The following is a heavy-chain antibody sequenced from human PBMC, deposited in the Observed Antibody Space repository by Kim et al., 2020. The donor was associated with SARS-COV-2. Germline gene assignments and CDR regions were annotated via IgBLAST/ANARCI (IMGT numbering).Heavy chain of an antibody. J-gene: IGHJ4*02. D-gene: IGHD6-13*01. Sequence: STYYADSVKGRFTISRDNSKNTLYLQMNSLRAEDTAVYYCAKIAAAGPDYWGQGTLVTVSS. CDR2: ST. CDR3: AKIAAAGPDY. V-gene: IGHV3-23*01.